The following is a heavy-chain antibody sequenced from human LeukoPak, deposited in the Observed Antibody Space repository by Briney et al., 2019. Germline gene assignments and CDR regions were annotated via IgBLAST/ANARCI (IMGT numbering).Heavy chain of an antibody. CDR3: ARSGGYCSSTSCYYYYYYMDV. CDR1: IDSFTNYY. J-gene: IGHJ6*03. Sequence: SETLSLTCAVYIDSFTNYYWNWIRQTPGKGLEWIGEVNDSGGTNINPSLRSRVILSVDTSKNQFSLKLSSVTAADTAVYYCARSGGYCSSTSCYYYYYYMDVWGKGTTVTISS. CDR2: VNDSGGT. D-gene: IGHD2-2*01. V-gene: IGHV4-34*01.